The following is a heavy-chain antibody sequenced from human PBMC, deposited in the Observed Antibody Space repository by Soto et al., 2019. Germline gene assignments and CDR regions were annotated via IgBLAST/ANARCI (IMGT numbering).Heavy chain of an antibody. CDR3: ARGYCSGGSCYYNWFDP. V-gene: IGHV1-18*01. CDR1: GYTFTSYG. D-gene: IGHD2-15*01. J-gene: IGHJ5*02. Sequence: GASVKVSCKASGYTFTSYGISWVRQAPGQGLEWMGWISAYNGNTNYAQKLQGRVTMTTDTSTSTAYMELRSLRSDDTAVYYCARGYCSGGSCYYNWFDPWGHGTLVTVSS. CDR2: ISAYNGNT.